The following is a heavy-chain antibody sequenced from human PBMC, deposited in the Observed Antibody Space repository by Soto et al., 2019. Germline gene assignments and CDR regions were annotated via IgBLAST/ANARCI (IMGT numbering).Heavy chain of an antibody. CDR3: ARESTPTRYYDILTDYFDY. Sequence: GGSLRLSCAASGFTFSSYWMSWVRQAPGKGLEWVANIKQDGSEKYYVASVKGRFTISRDNAKNSPYLQMNSLRAEDTAVYYCARESTPTRYYDILTDYFDYWGQGTLVTVSS. CDR2: IKQDGSEK. V-gene: IGHV3-7*01. J-gene: IGHJ4*02. CDR1: GFTFSSYW. D-gene: IGHD3-9*01.